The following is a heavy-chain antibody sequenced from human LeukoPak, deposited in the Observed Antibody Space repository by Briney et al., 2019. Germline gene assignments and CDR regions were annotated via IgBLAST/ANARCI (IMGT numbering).Heavy chain of an antibody. CDR3: ASGGMVTNPWGQYQFDY. V-gene: IGHV1-69*04. Sequence: SVKVSCKASGGTFSSLVISWVRQAPGQGLEWMGRIIPILGTPNYAQKFQGRVTITADKSTSTVSMELSSLRFEDTAVYYCASGGMVTNPWGQYQFDYWGQGTVVTVSS. CDR1: GGTFSSLV. D-gene: IGHD5-24*01. CDR2: IIPILGTP. J-gene: IGHJ4*02.